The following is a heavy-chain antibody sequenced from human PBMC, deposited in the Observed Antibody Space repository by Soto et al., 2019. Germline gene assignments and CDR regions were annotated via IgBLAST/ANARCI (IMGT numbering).Heavy chain of an antibody. V-gene: IGHV5-51*01. CDR2: IYPGDSDT. CDR1: GYSVTSYW. D-gene: IGHD6-13*01. J-gene: IGHJ6*02. Sequence: EVQLVQSGAEVKKPGESLKISCKGSGYSVTSYWIGWVRQMPGKGLECMGIIYPGDSDTRYSPSFQGQVTISADKSISTAYLQWSSLKASDTAMYYCARTAAAGKYYYGMDVWGQGTTVTVSS. CDR3: ARTAAAGKYYYGMDV.